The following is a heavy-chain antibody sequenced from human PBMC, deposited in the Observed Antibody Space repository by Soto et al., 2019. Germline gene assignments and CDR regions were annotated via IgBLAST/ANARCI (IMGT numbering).Heavy chain of an antibody. Sequence: SETLCVRWAVSGGSSSSGGDSWSWIRQPPGKGLEWIGYIYHSGSTYYNPSLKSRVTISVDRSKNQFSLKLSSVTAADTAVYYCARVPGPWGQGTLVTVSS. CDR3: ARVPGP. D-gene: IGHD7-27*01. CDR2: IYHSGST. V-gene: IGHV4-30-2*01. CDR1: GGSSSSGGDS. J-gene: IGHJ5*02.